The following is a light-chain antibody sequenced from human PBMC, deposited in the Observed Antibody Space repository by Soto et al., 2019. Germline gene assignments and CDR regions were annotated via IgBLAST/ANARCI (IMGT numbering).Light chain of an antibody. CDR1: SSNTGNYY. CDR2: NNN. J-gene: IGLJ1*01. Sequence: QSVLTQPPSVSAAPGQKVTVSCSGSSSNTGNYYVSWYQQFPGTAPKLLIYNNNERPSGIPDRFSGSKSGTSATLAITGLQTGDEADYSCGTWDRSLSAHVFGTGTKVTAL. CDR3: GTWDRSLSAHV. V-gene: IGLV1-51*01.